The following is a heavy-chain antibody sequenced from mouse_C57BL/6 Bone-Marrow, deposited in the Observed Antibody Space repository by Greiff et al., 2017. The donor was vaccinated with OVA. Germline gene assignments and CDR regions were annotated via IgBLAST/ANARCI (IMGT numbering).Heavy chain of an antibody. CDR1: GFTFSSYA. CDR2: IRDGGSYT. V-gene: IGHV5-4*01. J-gene: IGHJ4*01. Sequence: EVKLVESGGGLVKPGGSLNLSCAASGFTFSSYAMSWVRQTPEKRLEWVATIRDGGSYTYYPDNVKGRFTIPRANAKNTLYLQMSPLMSEDAAVCYCARERYGSTYAMDFWGKGTSVTVSS. D-gene: IGHD1-1*01. CDR3: ARERYGSTYAMDF.